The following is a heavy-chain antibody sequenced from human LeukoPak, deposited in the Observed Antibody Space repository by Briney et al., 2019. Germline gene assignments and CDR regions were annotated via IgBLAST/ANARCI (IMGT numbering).Heavy chain of an antibody. J-gene: IGHJ4*02. CDR3: ARALYCRGGSCSPNYFDY. D-gene: IGHD2-15*01. Sequence: ASVKVSCKASGYTFTGYYMHWVRQAPGQGLEWMGWINPNSGGTNYAQKFQGWVTMTRDTSISTAYMELSRLRSDDTAVYYCARALYCRGGSCSPNYFDYWGQGTLVTVSS. CDR1: GYTFTGYY. CDR2: INPNSGGT. V-gene: IGHV1-2*04.